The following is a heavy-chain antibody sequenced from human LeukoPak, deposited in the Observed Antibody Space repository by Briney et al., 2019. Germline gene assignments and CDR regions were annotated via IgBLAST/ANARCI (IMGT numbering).Heavy chain of an antibody. V-gene: IGHV1-58*01. D-gene: IGHD3-16*01. CDR3: AADLPGGAMFDP. Sequence: SVKVSCKASGFTFSSSTVQWVRQARGQRLEWMGWIVVGSGNTNYAQNFQERVTVTRDMSTSTAYMEVSSLRSGDTAVYYCAADLPGGAMFDPWGQGTLVTVSS. CDR1: GFTFSSST. J-gene: IGHJ5*02. CDR2: IVVGSGNT.